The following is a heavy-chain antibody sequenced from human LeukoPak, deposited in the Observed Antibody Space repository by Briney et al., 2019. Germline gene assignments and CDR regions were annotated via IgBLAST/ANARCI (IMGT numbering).Heavy chain of an antibody. V-gene: IGHV3-23*01. CDR2: ISGSGGST. D-gene: IGHD5-18*01. Sequence: GSLSLSCAASGFTFSSYAMSWVRQAPGKGLEWVSAISGSGGSTYYADSVKGRFTISRDNSKNTLFLQMNSLRAEDTAVYYCAKDKGAGGYSYGYNYYFDYWGQGTLVTVSS. CDR1: GFTFSSYA. CDR3: AKDKGAGGYSYGYNYYFDY. J-gene: IGHJ4*02.